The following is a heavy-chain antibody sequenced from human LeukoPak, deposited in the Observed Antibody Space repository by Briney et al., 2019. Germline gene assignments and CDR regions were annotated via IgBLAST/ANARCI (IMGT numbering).Heavy chain of an antibody. CDR2: IDASGRT. CDR1: GGSISSGGYY. Sequence: PSQTLSLTCTVSGGSISSGGYYWSWIRQPAGKGLEWIGRIDASGRTNYNPSLKGRVTMSVDTSKKQFSLKVNSVTAADTAVYYCAREYGDFDYWGQGTLVTVSS. CDR3: AREYGDFDY. V-gene: IGHV4-61*02. D-gene: IGHD4-17*01. J-gene: IGHJ4*02.